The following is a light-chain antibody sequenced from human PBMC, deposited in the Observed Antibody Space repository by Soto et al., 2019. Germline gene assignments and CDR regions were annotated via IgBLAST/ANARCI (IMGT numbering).Light chain of an antibody. Sequence: QSALTQPASVSGSPGQSITISCSGTSSDVGSYNYVSWYQQHPDRAPKLMIYDVSNRPSGVSNHFSGSKSGNTASLTISGLQAEDEADYYCSSYTSSSTLLFGGGTKVTVL. CDR1: SSDVGSYNY. CDR3: SSYTSSSTLL. J-gene: IGLJ2*01. V-gene: IGLV2-14*01. CDR2: DVS.